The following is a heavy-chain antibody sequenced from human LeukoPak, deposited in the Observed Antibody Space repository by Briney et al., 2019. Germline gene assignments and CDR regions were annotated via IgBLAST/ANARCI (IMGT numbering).Heavy chain of an antibody. J-gene: IGHJ4*02. CDR3: ARGGYDYVWGSYRYNYFDY. D-gene: IGHD3-16*02. V-gene: IGHV4-61*08. CDR2: IYYSGST. CDR1: GGSISSGGYY. Sequence: PSETLSLTCAVSGGSISSGGYYWSWIRQPPGKGLEWIGYIYYSGSTNYNPSLKSRVTISVDTSKNQFSLKLSSVTAADTAVYYCARGGYDYVWGSYRYNYFDYWGQGTLVTVSS.